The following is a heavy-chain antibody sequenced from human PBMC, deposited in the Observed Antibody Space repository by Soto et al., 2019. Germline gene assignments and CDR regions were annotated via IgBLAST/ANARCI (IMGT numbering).Heavy chain of an antibody. Sequence: ASVKVSCKSYGYTFTAHYIHWVRQAPGQGLECLGWIDPRSGVTNYAQKFQGRVIMTRDTSIKTVHMELSWLTSDDTAVYYCATDDYGAFAFGGQGTLVTVSS. D-gene: IGHD4-17*01. CDR2: IDPRSGVT. V-gene: IGHV1-2*02. CDR3: ATDDYGAFAF. CDR1: GYTFTAHY. J-gene: IGHJ4*02.